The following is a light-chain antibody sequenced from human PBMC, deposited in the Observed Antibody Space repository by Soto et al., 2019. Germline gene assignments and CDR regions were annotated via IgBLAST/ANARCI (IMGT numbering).Light chain of an antibody. J-gene: IGKJ3*01. CDR2: DAS. Sequence: DIQMTQSPSSLSASVGDRVTITCQASQDISNYLNWYQQKPGKAPKLLIYDASNLETGVPSRFSGSGSGTDFTFTISSLQPEDIATYYCQQYDNLPGATFGPGTKVDIK. CDR3: QQYDNLPGAT. CDR1: QDISNY. V-gene: IGKV1-33*01.